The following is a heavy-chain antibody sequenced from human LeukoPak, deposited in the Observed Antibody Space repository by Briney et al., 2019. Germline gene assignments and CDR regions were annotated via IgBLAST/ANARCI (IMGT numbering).Heavy chain of an antibody. CDR1: GGSISSGGYS. CDR2: IYHSGST. J-gene: IGHJ4*02. Sequence: PSETLSLTCAVSGGSISSGGYSWSWIRQPPGKGLEWIGYIYHSGSTYYNPSLKSRVTISVDTSKNQFSLKLSSVTAADTAVYYCARGSVPFDYWGQGTLVTVSS. D-gene: IGHD2-2*01. CDR3: ARGSVPFDY. V-gene: IGHV4-30-2*01.